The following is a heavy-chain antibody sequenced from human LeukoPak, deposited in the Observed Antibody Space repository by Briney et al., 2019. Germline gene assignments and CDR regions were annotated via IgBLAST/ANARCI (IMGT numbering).Heavy chain of an antibody. CDR1: GFTFTNAW. CDR2: IKSKTDSGTI. V-gene: IGHV3-15*01. CDR3: ATLTYYYDSRGYYPY. J-gene: IGHJ4*02. D-gene: IGHD3-22*01. Sequence: GGSLRPSCAASGFTFTNAWMSWVRQAPGKGLEWVGRIKSKTDSGTIEYAAPVKDRFTISRDDSKNTVYLQMKSLRTEDTGVYYCATLTYYYDSRGYYPYWGQGTLVTVSS.